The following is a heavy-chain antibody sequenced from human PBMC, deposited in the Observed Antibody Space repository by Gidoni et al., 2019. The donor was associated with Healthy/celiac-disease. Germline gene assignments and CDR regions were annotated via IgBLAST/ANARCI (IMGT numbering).Heavy chain of an antibody. J-gene: IGHJ5*02. V-gene: IGHV3-30*03. CDR3: ARDPRALGAIDP. D-gene: IGHD7-27*01. Sequence: QEQLVESGGGGVQPGRSLRLSCAASGFTFSSYGMHWVRQAPGKGLEWVAVISYDGSNKYYADSVKGRFTISRDNSKNTLYLQMNSLRAEDTAVYYCARDPRALGAIDPWGQGTLVTVSS. CDR1: GFTFSSYG. CDR2: ISYDGSNK.